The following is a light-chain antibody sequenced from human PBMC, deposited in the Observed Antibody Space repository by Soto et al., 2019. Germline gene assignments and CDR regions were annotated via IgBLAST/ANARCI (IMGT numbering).Light chain of an antibody. CDR3: QQYTHRPTIYT. Sequence: EIVMTQSPATLSVSPGQGATLSCRASQSVNNNLAWYQQKPGQAPRLLIYGVSNRAAGIPARFSGSGSGTEFTLTISSLQSEDFAVYYCQQYTHRPTIYTSGQGTKLEIK. V-gene: IGKV3-15*01. CDR1: QSVNNN. CDR2: GVS. J-gene: IGKJ2*01.